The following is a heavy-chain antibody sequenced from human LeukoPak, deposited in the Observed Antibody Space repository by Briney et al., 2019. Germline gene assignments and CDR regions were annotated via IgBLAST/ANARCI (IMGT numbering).Heavy chain of an antibody. V-gene: IGHV4-31*03. D-gene: IGHD1-14*01. CDR1: GGSISSGGYY. CDR2: IYYSGST. Sequence: TSETLSLTCTVSGGSISSGGYYWSWIRQHPGKGLEWIGYIYYSGSTYYNPSLKSRVTISVDRSKNQFSLKLSSVTAADTAVYYCAREEKTGLFDYWGQGTLVTVSS. CDR3: AREEKTGLFDY. J-gene: IGHJ4*02.